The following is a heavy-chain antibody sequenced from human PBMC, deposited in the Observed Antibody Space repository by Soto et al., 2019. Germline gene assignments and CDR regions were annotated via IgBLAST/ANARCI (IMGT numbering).Heavy chain of an antibody. CDR1: GFTFSSYG. CDR2: ISYDGSNK. Sequence: GGSLRLSCAASGFTFSSYGMHWVRQAPGKGLEWVAVISYDGSNKYYADSVKGRFTISRDNSKNTLYLQMNSLRAEDTAVYYCAQGALGYYYFDYWGQGTLVTVSS. J-gene: IGHJ4*02. V-gene: IGHV3-30*03. D-gene: IGHD3-22*01. CDR3: AQGALGYYYFDY.